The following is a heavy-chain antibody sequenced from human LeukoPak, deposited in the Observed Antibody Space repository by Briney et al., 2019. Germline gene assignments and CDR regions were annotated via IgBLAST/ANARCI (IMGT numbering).Heavy chain of an antibody. CDR1: GFTLSCYS. Sequence: PGGSLRLSCAASGFTLSCYSMTWVRQAPGKGLECVSFITSSSNYIYYAHSVKGRFTISRDNAKNSLYLQMSSLRTEDTAMYYCARDPAGASSSWYYFDNWGQGTLVTVSS. CDR2: ITSSSNYI. D-gene: IGHD6-13*01. V-gene: IGHV3-21*04. J-gene: IGHJ4*02. CDR3: ARDPAGASSSWYYFDN.